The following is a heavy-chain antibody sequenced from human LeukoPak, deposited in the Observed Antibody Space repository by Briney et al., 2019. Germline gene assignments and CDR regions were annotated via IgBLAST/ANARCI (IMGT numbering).Heavy chain of an antibody. CDR1: GGSINSNSYC. CDR3: ASSRKVSGIRYYYYYYMDV. D-gene: IGHD3-10*01. CDR2: IDYSGST. J-gene: IGHJ6*03. Sequence: SGTLSLTCTVSGGSINSNSYCWGCIRQPPGKGLGWNGSIDYSGSTYYNPSLKSRFTISGDTSKNQFSLKLSSVTAADTAVYYCASSRKVSGIRYYYYYYMDVWGKGTTVTVSS. V-gene: IGHV4-39*01.